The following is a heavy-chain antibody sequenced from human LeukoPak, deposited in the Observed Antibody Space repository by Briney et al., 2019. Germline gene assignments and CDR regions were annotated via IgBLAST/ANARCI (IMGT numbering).Heavy chain of an antibody. CDR3: ARGIYCSSASCYYYFDY. D-gene: IGHD2-2*01. CDR2: IYSSGST. Sequence: SETLSLTCTVSGGSISSYYWSWIRQPPGKGLEWIGYIYSSGSTNYNPSLKSRVTISVDTSKNQFSLKLNSVTAEDTAVYYCARGIYCSSASCYYYFDYWGQGTLVTVSS. J-gene: IGHJ4*02. V-gene: IGHV4-59*01. CDR1: GGSISSYY.